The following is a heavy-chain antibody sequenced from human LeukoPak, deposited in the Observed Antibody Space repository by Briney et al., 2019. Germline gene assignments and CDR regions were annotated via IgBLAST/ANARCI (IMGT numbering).Heavy chain of an antibody. CDR1: GFTFSDYY. Sequence: GSLRLSCAASGFTFSDYYMSWIRQAPGKGLEWVPYISSSGSTIYYADSVKGRFTISRDNAKNSLYLQMNSLRAEDTAVYYCAREGAGGILTGYSEGGYFDYWGQGTLVTVSS. V-gene: IGHV3-11*01. D-gene: IGHD3-9*01. CDR2: ISSSGSTI. CDR3: AREGAGGILTGYSEGGYFDY. J-gene: IGHJ4*02.